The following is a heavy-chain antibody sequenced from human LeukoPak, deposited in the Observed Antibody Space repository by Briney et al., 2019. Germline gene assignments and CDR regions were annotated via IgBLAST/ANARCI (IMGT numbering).Heavy chain of an antibody. V-gene: IGHV1-46*03. Sequence: ASVKVSCKASGYTFTSYGISWVRQAPGQGLEWMGIINPSGGSTSYAQKFQGRVTMTRDTSTSTVYMELSSLRSEDTAVYYCARRMGDYDFWSGYSRGDYYYYMDVWGKGTTVTVSS. CDR2: INPSGGST. J-gene: IGHJ6*03. CDR1: GYTFTSYG. D-gene: IGHD3-3*01. CDR3: ARRMGDYDFWSGYSRGDYYYYMDV.